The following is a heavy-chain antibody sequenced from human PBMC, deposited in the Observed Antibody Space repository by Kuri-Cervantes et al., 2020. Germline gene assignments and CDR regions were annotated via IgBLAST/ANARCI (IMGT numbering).Heavy chain of an antibody. CDR3: ARGLRRFLEWSSVYFDF. CDR2: INHSGST. D-gene: IGHD3-3*01. Sequence: GSLRLSCAVYGGSFSGYYWSWIRQPPGKGLEWIGEINHSGSTNYNPSLKSRVTISVDTSKNQFSLKLSSVTAADTAMYYCARGLRRFLEWSSVYFDFWGQGTLVTVSS. V-gene: IGHV4-34*01. CDR1: GGSFSGYY. J-gene: IGHJ4*02.